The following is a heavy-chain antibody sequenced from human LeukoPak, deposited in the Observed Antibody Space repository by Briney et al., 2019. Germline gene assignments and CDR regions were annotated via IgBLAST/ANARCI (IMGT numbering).Heavy chain of an antibody. CDR2: ISGSGGST. V-gene: IGHV3-23*01. J-gene: IGHJ4*02. D-gene: IGHD3-22*01. Sequence: GSLRLSFAASGFTFSSYAMSWVRQAPGKGLEWVSAISGSGGSTYYADSVKGRFTISRDNSKNTLYLQMNSLRAEDTAVYYCATREYYYDSSGYSHWGQGTLVTVSS. CDR3: ATREYYYDSSGYSH. CDR1: GFTFSSYA.